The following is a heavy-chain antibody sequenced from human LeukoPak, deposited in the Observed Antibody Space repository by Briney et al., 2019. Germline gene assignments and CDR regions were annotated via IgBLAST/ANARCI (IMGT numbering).Heavy chain of an antibody. CDR1: GFTFCSYG. CDR3: AKASGDSSGYLFDY. Sequence: PGGSLRLSCAGSGFTFCSYGMHWFRQAPGKGLEWVALISYDGVNDYYADSMKGRFTISRDNSKNTLYLQMNSLRAEDTAVYYCAKASGDSSGYLFDYWGQGTLVTVSS. V-gene: IGHV3-30*18. CDR2: ISYDGVND. D-gene: IGHD3-22*01. J-gene: IGHJ4*02.